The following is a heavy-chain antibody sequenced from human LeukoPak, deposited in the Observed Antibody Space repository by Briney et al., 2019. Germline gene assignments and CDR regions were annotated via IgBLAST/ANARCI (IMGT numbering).Heavy chain of an antibody. CDR1: GFTFSDYY. J-gene: IGHJ6*03. CDR2: IKGTGLTT. D-gene: IGHD3-16*01. Sequence: GGSLRLSCAASGFTFSDYYMSWIRQAPGKGLEWVSTIKGTGLTTYYADSVKGRFTISRDNAKNSLFLQMSSLRADDTVIYYCARAGELRYMDVWGKGTAVTVSS. V-gene: IGHV3-11*04. CDR3: ARAGELRYMDV.